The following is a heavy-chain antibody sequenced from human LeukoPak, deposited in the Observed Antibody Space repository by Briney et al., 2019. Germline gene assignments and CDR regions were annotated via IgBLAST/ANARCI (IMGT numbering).Heavy chain of an antibody. D-gene: IGHD5-12*01. V-gene: IGHV3-23*01. Sequence: GGSLRLSCAASGFTFSSYAMSWVRQAPGKGLEWVSAISGSGGSTYYADSVKGRFTTSRDNSKNTLYLQMNSLRAEDAAVYYCAKDLGYSGYVVFDYWGQGTLVTVSS. CDR3: AKDLGYSGYVVFDY. CDR2: ISGSGGST. J-gene: IGHJ4*02. CDR1: GFTFSSYA.